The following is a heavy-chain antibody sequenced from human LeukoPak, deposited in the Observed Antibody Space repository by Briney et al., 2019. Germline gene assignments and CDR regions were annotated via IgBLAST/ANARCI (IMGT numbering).Heavy chain of an antibody. CDR3: ARDRDRAAATHYGMDV. CDR2: IYYSGST. D-gene: IGHD6-13*01. Sequence: SETLSLTCTVSDGSISSYYWSWIRQPPGKGLEWIGYIYYSGSTNYNPSLKSRVTISVDTSKNQFSLKLSSVTAADTAVYYCARDRDRAAATHYGMDVWGQGTTVTVSS. CDR1: DGSISSYY. J-gene: IGHJ6*02. V-gene: IGHV4-59*01.